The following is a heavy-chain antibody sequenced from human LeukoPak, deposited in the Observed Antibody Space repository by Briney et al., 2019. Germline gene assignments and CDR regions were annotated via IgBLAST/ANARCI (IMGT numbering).Heavy chain of an antibody. CDR2: IYYSGST. CDR3: ASLCSGGSRYEGG. CDR1: GGSISSSSYY. V-gene: IGHV4-39*01. J-gene: IGHJ4*02. D-gene: IGHD2-15*01. Sequence: SETLSLTCTVSGGSISSSSYYWGWIRQPPGKGLEWIGSIYYSGSTYYNPSLKSRVTISVDTSKNQFSLKLSSVTAADTAVYYCASLCSGGSRYEGGWGQGTLVTVSS.